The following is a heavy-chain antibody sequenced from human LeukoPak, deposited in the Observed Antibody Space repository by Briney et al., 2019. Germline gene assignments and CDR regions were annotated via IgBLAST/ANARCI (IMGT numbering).Heavy chain of an antibody. CDR3: AKDPFSGFDY. V-gene: IGHV3-23*01. D-gene: IGHD3-10*01. J-gene: IGHJ4*02. CDR1: GFXXSXYA. Sequence: SGFXXSXYAMSWVRQAPGKGLEWVSAISGSGGSTYYADSVKGRFTISRDNSKNTLYLQMNSLRAEDTAVYYCAKDPFSGFDYWGQGTLVTVSS. CDR2: ISGSGGST.